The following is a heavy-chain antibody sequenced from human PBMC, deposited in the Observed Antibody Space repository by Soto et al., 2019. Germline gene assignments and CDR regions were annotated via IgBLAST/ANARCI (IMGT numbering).Heavy chain of an antibody. CDR3: AREGGRHCSPTRCYNAFDI. V-gene: IGHV3-48*02. CDR2: ISSTSSTI. Sequence: GGSLRLSCASSGFSFSAFSMNWVRQAPGKGLEWVSYISSTSSTIYYGDSVKGRFTISRDNAKNSLYLQMNSLRDEDTAVYYCAREGGRHCSPTRCYNAFDIWGQGTMVTVSS. CDR1: GFSFSAFS. D-gene: IGHD2-2*02. J-gene: IGHJ3*02.